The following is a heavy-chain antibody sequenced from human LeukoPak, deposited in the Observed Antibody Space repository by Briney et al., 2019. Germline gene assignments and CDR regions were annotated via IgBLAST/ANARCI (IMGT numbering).Heavy chain of an antibody. D-gene: IGHD3-22*01. CDR3: ARGRITRYYYDSSGFPDY. CDR2: IYHSGST. V-gene: IGHV4-30-2*01. J-gene: IGHJ4*02. CDR1: GGSISSGGYS. Sequence: PSETLSLTCAVSGGSISSGGYSWSWIRQPPGKGLEWIGYIYHSGSTYYNPSLKSRVTISVDRSKNQFSLKLSSVTAADTAVYYCARGRITRYYYDSSGFPDYWGQGTLVTVSS.